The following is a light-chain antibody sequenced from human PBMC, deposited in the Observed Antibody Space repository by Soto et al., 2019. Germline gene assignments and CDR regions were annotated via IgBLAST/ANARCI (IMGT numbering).Light chain of an antibody. CDR3: QQYDIWPPYT. CDR2: DAS. Sequence: EVEMTQSPASLSASPGERVTLSCRASQNIRSSLAWYQQRPGQAPRLLIYDASTRATGIPPRFSGGGSGTEFTVTISSLQSEDFAIYYCQQYDIWPPYTFGQGTKVEF. V-gene: IGKV3-15*01. CDR1: QNIRSS. J-gene: IGKJ2*01.